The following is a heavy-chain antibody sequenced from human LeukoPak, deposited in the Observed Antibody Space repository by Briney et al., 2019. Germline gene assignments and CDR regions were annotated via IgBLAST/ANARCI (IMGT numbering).Heavy chain of an antibody. CDR1: GGSFSGYY. CDR3: ATEPYYYDSSGYYH. V-gene: IGHV4-34*01. D-gene: IGHD3-22*01. J-gene: IGHJ5*02. CDR2: INHSGST. Sequence: SETLSLTCAVYGGSFSGYYWSWIRQPPGKGLEWIGEINHSGSTNYNPSLKSRVTISVDTSKNQFSLKLSSVTAADTAVYYCATEPYYYDSSGYYHWGQGTLVTVSS.